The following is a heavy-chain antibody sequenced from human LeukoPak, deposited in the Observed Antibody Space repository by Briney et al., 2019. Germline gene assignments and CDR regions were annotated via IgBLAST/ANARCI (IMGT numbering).Heavy chain of an antibody. D-gene: IGHD3-10*01. CDR2: ISYDGSNK. V-gene: IGHV3-30-3*01. CDR3: ARDHFNYYGSGSLPGAY. Sequence: GGSLRLSCAASGFTFSSYAMHWVRQAPGKGLEWVAVISYDGSNKYYADSVKGRFTISRDNSKNTLYLQMNSLRAEDTAVYYCARDHFNYYGSGSLPGAYWGQGTLVTVSS. J-gene: IGHJ4*02. CDR1: GFTFSSYA.